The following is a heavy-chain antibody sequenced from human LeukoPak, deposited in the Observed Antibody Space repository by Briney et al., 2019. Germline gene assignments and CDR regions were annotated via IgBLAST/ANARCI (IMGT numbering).Heavy chain of an antibody. Sequence: ASVKVSCKASGYTFTSYAMNWVRQAPGQGLEWMGRINPNSGGTNYAQKFQGRVTMTRDTSISTAYMELSRLRSDDTAVYYCARELSGIQLLKSNDAFDIWGQGTMVTVSS. CDR1: GYTFTSYA. V-gene: IGHV1-2*06. J-gene: IGHJ3*02. CDR3: ARELSGIQLLKSNDAFDI. CDR2: INPNSGGT. D-gene: IGHD5-18*01.